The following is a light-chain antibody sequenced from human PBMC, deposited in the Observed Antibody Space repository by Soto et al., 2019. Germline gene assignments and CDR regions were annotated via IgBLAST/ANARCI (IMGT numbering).Light chain of an antibody. V-gene: IGLV2-14*01. J-gene: IGLJ1*01. CDR2: GVT. CDR3: SSYASAGTQLYL. Sequence: QSALTQPASVSGSPGQSITISCTGTSSDVGGYNYVSWYQQHPGIAPKLLIYGVTNRPSGVSTRFSGSKSGNTASLTISGLLAEYEVDYHGSSYASAGTQLYLFGTGTKPTVL. CDR1: SSDVGGYNY.